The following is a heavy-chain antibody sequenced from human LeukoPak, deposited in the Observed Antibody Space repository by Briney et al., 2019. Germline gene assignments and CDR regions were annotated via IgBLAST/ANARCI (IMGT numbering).Heavy chain of an antibody. V-gene: IGHV3-30*18. CDR3: AKDGYQLLWDYYMDV. CDR1: GFTFSSHA. J-gene: IGHJ6*03. D-gene: IGHD2-2*01. Sequence: GGSLRLSCVASGFTFSSHAMHWVRQAPGKGLEWVAVTSYDGSNKYYSDSVKGRFTTSRDNSKNTLYLQMNSLRAEDTAVYYCAKDGYQLLWDYYMDVWGKGTTVTVSS. CDR2: TSYDGSNK.